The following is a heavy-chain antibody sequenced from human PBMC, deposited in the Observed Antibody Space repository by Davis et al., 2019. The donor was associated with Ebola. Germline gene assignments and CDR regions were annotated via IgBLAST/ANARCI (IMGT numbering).Heavy chain of an antibody. J-gene: IGHJ3*02. CDR2: INSDGSST. CDR3: TTDRDWGDAFDI. CDR1: GFTFSSYW. D-gene: IGHD3/OR15-3a*01. V-gene: IGHV3-74*01. Sequence: HTGGSLRLSCAASGFTFSSYWMHWVRQAPGKGLVWVSRINSDGSSTSYADSVKGRFTISRDNAKNTLYLQMNSLKTEDTAVYYCTTDRDWGDAFDIWGQGTMVTVSS.